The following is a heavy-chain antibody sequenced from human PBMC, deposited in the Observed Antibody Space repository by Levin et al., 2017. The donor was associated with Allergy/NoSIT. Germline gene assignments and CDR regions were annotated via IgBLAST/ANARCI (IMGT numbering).Heavy chain of an antibody. D-gene: IGHD3-10*01. J-gene: IGHJ4*02. CDR2: IKSKTDGGTT. Sequence: GESLKISCAASGFTFSNAWMSWVRQAPGKGLEWVGRIKSKTDGGTTDYAAPVKGRFTISRDDSKNTLYLQMNSLKTEDTAVYYCTTEVYYYGSGSYYYHDYWGQGTLVTVSS. CDR3: TTEVYYYGSGSYYYHDY. CDR1: GFTFSNAW. V-gene: IGHV3-15*01.